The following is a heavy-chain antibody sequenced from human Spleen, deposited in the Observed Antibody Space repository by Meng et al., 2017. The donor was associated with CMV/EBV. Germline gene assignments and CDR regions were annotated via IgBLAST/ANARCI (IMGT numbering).Heavy chain of an antibody. CDR1: GFTFSSYW. CDR3: ARDKGYCSSTSCSYYYYYGMDV. CDR2: IKQDGSEK. J-gene: IGHJ6*02. V-gene: IGHV3-7*01. Sequence: GESLKISCAASGFTFSSYWMSWVRQAPGKGLEWVANIKQDGSEKYYVDSVKGRFTISRDNAKNSLYLQMNNLRAEDTAVYYCARDKGYCSSTSCSYYYYYGMDVWGQGTTVTVSS. D-gene: IGHD2-2*01.